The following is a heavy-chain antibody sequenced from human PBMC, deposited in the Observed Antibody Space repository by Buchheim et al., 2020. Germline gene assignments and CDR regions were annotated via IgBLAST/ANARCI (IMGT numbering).Heavy chain of an antibody. J-gene: IGHJ4*02. CDR1: GYTFTDYY. CDR3: ARVGYYGSGSYLLH. CDR2: INPNNGAT. D-gene: IGHD3-10*01. V-gene: IGHV1-2*02. Sequence: QVQLVQSGAEVKKPGTSVKVSCRASGYTFTDYYVHWVRQAPGQGLDWMGWINPNNGATNYAPKFQGRVTWTRDTAISTAYMELKKLISGDTAVYYCARVGYYGSGSYLLHLGQGT.